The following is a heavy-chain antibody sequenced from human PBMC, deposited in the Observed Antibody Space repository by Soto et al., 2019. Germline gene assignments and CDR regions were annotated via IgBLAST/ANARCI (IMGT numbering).Heavy chain of an antibody. CDR1: GGSLSSGDYY. D-gene: IGHD3-3*01. J-gene: IGHJ4*02. V-gene: IGHV4-30-4*01. CDR2: IYYSGST. Sequence: SETLSLTCTVSGGSLSSGDYYWSWIRQPPGKGLEWIGYIYYSGSTYYNPSLKSRVTISVDTSKNQFSLKLSSVTAADTAVYYCAGSGFLEWLFMFDYWGQGTLVTVSS. CDR3: AGSGFLEWLFMFDY.